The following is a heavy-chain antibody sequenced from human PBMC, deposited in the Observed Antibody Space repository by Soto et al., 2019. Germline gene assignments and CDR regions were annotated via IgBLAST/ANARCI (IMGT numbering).Heavy chain of an antibody. V-gene: IGHV3-53*01. CDR3: EREAMIVVNDYYYYGMDV. Sequence: EVQLVESGGGLIQPGGSLRLSCAASGFTVSSNYMSWVRQAPGKGLEWVSVIYSGGSTYYADSVKGRFTISRDNSKNTLYLQMNSLRAEDTAVYYCEREAMIVVNDYYYYGMDVWGQGTTVTVS. D-gene: IGHD3-22*01. CDR2: IYSGGST. CDR1: GFTVSSNY. J-gene: IGHJ6*02.